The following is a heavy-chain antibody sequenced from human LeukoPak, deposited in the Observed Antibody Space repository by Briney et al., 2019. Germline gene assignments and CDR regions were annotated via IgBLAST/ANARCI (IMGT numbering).Heavy chain of an antibody. Sequence: SETLSLTCTVSGGSISSYYWSWIRQPPGKGLEWIGYIYYSGSTNYNPSLKSRVTISVDTSKNQFSLKLSSVTAADTALYYCAIDQGTWWFDHWGQGTLVTVSS. CDR1: GGSISSYY. J-gene: IGHJ5*02. CDR2: IYYSGST. V-gene: IGHV4-59*01. D-gene: IGHD3-10*01. CDR3: AIDQGTWWFDH.